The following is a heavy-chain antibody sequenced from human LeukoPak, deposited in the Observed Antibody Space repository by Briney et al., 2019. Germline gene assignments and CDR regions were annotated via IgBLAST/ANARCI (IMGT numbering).Heavy chain of an antibody. Sequence: PGGSLRLSCAASGFTFRNYAMSWVRQAPGMGLEWVSSINAGGGSTYYADSAKGRFTISRDTSKNTLSLQMNSLRAEDTAVYYCAKATIGAADANFDYWGQGTRVTVSS. CDR1: GFTFRNYA. CDR3: AKATIGAADANFDY. V-gene: IGHV3-23*01. J-gene: IGHJ4*02. D-gene: IGHD6-13*01. CDR2: INAGGGST.